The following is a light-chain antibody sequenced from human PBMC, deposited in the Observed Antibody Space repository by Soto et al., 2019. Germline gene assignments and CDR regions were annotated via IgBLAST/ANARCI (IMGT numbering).Light chain of an antibody. CDR1: QSISSW. CDR3: QQYSSDPWT. V-gene: IGKV1-5*03. CDR2: EAS. Sequence: DIQMTQSPSTLSASLGDRVTITCRASQSISSWLAWYQQKPGRAPKLLMYEASTLETGVPSRFSGGGSGTEFILSISGLQPDDFATYYCQQYSSDPWTFGQGTKVEIK. J-gene: IGKJ1*01.